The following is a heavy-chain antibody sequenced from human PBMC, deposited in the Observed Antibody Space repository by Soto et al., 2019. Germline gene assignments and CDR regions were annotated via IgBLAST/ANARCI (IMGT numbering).Heavy chain of an antibody. V-gene: IGHV3-11*01. D-gene: IGHD1-26*01. CDR2: ISSGSGTI. CDR3: ATSLVGATRFDY. CDR1: GFILSDYY. Sequence: QVQLVESGGGLVKPGGSLRLSCAASGFILSDYYMSWIRQAPGKGLEWVSYISSGSGTIYDADSVKGRFTISRDDAKNSLYLQMCNLRADDTAVYYCATSLVGATRFDYWGQGTLVAVSS. J-gene: IGHJ4*02.